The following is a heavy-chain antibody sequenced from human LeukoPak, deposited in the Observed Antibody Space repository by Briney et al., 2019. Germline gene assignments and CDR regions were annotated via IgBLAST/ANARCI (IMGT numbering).Heavy chain of an antibody. D-gene: IGHD6-19*01. CDR2: IYYSGST. Sequence: SETLSLTCTVSGGSISSYYWSWIRQPPGKGLEWIGYIYYSGSTNYNPSLKSRVTISVDTSKNQFSLKLSSVTAADTAVYYCARYQHRSGWDGEYYFDYWGRGTLVTVSS. CDR3: ARYQHRSGWDGEYYFDY. V-gene: IGHV4-59*08. CDR1: GGSISSYY. J-gene: IGHJ4*02.